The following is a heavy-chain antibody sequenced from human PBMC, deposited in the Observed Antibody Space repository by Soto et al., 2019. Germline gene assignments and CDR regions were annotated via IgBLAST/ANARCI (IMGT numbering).Heavy chain of an antibody. CDR2: ISSSGSTI. Sequence: GGSLRLSCAASGFTFSRHWMHWVRQAPGKGLEWVSYISSSGSTIYYADSVKGRFTISRDNAKNSLYLQMNSLRAEDTAVYYCARGGGFLEWLLPFDYWGQGTLVTVSS. J-gene: IGHJ4*02. V-gene: IGHV3-48*03. CDR3: ARGGGFLEWLLPFDY. CDR1: GFTFSRHW. D-gene: IGHD3-3*01.